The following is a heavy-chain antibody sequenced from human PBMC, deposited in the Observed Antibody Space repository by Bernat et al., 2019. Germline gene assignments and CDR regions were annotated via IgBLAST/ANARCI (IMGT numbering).Heavy chain of an antibody. V-gene: IGHV4-34*01. Sequence: QVQLQQWGAGLLKPSETLSLTCAVYGASFSGYYWSWIRQPPGKGLEWIGEINHSGSTNYNPSLKSRVTISVDTSKNQFSLKLSSVTAADTAVYYCARGRRGVGSGSRKPFDYWGQGTLVTVSS. CDR1: GASFSGYY. CDR2: INHSGST. CDR3: ARGRRGVGSGSRKPFDY. D-gene: IGHD3-10*01. J-gene: IGHJ4*02.